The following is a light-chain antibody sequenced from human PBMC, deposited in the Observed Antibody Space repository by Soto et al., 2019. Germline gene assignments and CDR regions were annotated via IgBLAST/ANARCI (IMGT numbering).Light chain of an antibody. V-gene: IGKV2D-29*02. J-gene: IGKJ2*01. Sequence: VMTQTPLSLSVTPGQPASISCKSSQSLLNSDGKTYLCWYLQKPGQSPQLLIYGVSNRLSGVPERFSGSGSGTDFTLRISRVETEDAGVYYCLQGEQVPPTFGQGTKLDI. CDR2: GVS. CDR3: LQGEQVPPT. CDR1: QSLLNSDGKTY.